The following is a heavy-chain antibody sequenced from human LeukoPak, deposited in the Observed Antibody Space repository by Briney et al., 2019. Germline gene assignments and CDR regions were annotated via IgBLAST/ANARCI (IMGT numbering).Heavy chain of an antibody. Sequence: GESLKISCKGSGYGFTSYWIGWVRQVTGKGLEWMGIIYPGDSDTAYSPSFQGQVTVSADKSITTAYLQWSSLKASDTAMYYCARRGRYSYGSYFDYWGQGTLVTVSS. CDR2: IYPGDSDT. CDR3: ARRGRYSYGSYFDY. J-gene: IGHJ4*02. CDR1: GYGFTSYW. V-gene: IGHV5-51*01. D-gene: IGHD5-18*01.